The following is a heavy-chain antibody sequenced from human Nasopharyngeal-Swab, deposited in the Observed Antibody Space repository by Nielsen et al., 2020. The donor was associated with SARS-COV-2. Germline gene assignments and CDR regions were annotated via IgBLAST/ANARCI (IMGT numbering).Heavy chain of an antibody. J-gene: IGHJ4*02. CDR3: ARGIAEQLVDLVY. V-gene: IGHV1-18*01. CDR2: SSSYNGNT. D-gene: IGHD6-6*01. Sequence: ASVKVSCKASGYIFTSYGISWVRQAPGQGLEWMGWSSSYNGNTNYAQKLQGRVTMTTDTYTSTAYMALRSLRSDDTAVYYCARGIAEQLVDLVYWGQGTLVTVSS. CDR1: GYIFTSYG.